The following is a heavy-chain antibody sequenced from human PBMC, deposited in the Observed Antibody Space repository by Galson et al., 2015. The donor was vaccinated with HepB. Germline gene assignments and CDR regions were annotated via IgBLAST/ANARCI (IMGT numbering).Heavy chain of an antibody. V-gene: IGHV3-48*04. CDR1: GFTFSTYS. D-gene: IGHD1-26*01. CDR2: ISSSSATI. J-gene: IGHJ4*02. Sequence: SLRLSCAASGFTFSTYSMNWVRQAPGKGLEWVSYISSSSATIYYADSVKGRFTISRDNAKNSLYLQMNSLRAEDTALYYCARDSPYSQHYFDYWGQGTLVAVSS. CDR3: ARDSPYSQHYFDY.